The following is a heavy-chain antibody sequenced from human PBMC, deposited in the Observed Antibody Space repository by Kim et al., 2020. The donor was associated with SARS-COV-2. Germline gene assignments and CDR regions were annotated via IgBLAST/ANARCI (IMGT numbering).Heavy chain of an antibody. V-gene: IGHV1-3*01. D-gene: IGHD4-17*01. J-gene: IGHJ4*02. Sequence: ASVKVSCKASGYTFTSYAMHWVRQAPGQRLEWMGWINAANGNTKYSQKFQGRVTITRDTSASTVYMELSSLRSEDTAVYYCARNEVGTTVVPTFDFWGQGTLVTVSS. CDR3: ARNEVGTTVVPTFDF. CDR2: INAANGNT. CDR1: GYTFTSYA.